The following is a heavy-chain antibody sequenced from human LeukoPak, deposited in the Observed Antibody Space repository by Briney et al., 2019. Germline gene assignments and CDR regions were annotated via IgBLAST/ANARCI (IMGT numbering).Heavy chain of an antibody. J-gene: IGHJ4*02. CDR2: INWNGGST. Sequence: GGSLRLSCAASGFTFDDYGMSWVRQAPGKGLEWVSGINWNGGSTGYADSVKGRFTISRDNAKNSLYLQMNSLRAEDTALYYCARGLRYSDWFLFDYWGQGTLVTVSS. V-gene: IGHV3-20*04. CDR3: ARGLRYSDWFLFDY. D-gene: IGHD3-9*01. CDR1: GFTFDDYG.